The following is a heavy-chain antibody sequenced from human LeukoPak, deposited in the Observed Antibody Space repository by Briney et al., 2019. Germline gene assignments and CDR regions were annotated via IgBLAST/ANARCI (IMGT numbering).Heavy chain of an antibody. Sequence: GGSMRLSCAASGFTFSSYGMHWVRQSPGKGLEWVAVIWYDGSNKYYADSVKGRFTISRDNSKNTLHLQMNSLRAEDTVVYYCARDSPYLDYWGQGALVAVSS. CDR2: IWYDGSNK. V-gene: IGHV3-33*01. J-gene: IGHJ4*02. CDR1: GFTFSSYG. CDR3: ARDSPYLDY.